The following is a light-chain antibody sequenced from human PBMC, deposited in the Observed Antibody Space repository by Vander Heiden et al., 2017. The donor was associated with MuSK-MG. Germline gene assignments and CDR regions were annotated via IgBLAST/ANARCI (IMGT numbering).Light chain of an antibody. CDR1: QSISSTY. V-gene: IGKV3-20*01. CDR2: GAS. Sequence: ELVLTQSPGTLSLSPGERATLSCRARQSISSTYLAWYQQKPGQAPRLLIYGASSRATGIPDRFSGSGSGTDFTLTISRLEPEDFAVYYCQQYGRSPLLTFGGGTKVEIK. CDR3: QQYGRSPLLT. J-gene: IGKJ4*01.